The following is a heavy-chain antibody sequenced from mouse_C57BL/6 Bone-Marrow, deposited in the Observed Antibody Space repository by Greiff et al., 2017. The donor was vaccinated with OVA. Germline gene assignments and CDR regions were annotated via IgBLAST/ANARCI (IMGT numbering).Heavy chain of an antibody. V-gene: IGHV3-6*01. CDR1: GYSITSGYY. J-gene: IGHJ3*01. CDR2: ISYDGSN. D-gene: IGHD4-1*01. Sequence: VQLKESGPGLVKPSQSLSLTCSVTGYSITSGYYWNWIRQFPGNKLEWMGYISYDGSNNYNPSLKNRISITRDTSKNQFFLKLNSVTTEDTATYYCAKTGTWGFAYWGQGTLVTVSA. CDR3: AKTGTWGFAY.